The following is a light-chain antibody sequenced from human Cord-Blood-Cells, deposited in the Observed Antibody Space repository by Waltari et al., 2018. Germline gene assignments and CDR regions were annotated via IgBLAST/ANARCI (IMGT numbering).Light chain of an antibody. CDR3: CSYAGSSLYV. CDR1: SSDVGSYNL. V-gene: IGLV2-23*02. Sequence: QSALTPPASVSGSPGQSITISRPGTSSDVGSYNLVSWYQQHPGKAPKLMIYEVSKRPSGVSNRCSGSKSGNTASLTISGLQAEDEADYYCCSYAGSSLYVFGTGTKVTVL. CDR2: EVS. J-gene: IGLJ1*01.